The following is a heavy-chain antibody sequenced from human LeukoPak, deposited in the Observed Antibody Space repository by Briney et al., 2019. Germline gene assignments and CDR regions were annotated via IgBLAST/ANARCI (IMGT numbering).Heavy chain of an antibody. CDR2: ISWNSGSI. Sequence: PGGSLRLSCAASGFTFDDYAMHWVRQAPGKGLEWVSGISWNSGSIGYADSVKGRFTISRDNAKNSLYLQMNSLRAEDMALYYCAKSVGIQLWLQPFDYWGQGTLVTVSS. V-gene: IGHV3-9*03. CDR1: GFTFDDYA. CDR3: AKSVGIQLWLQPFDY. D-gene: IGHD5-18*01. J-gene: IGHJ4*02.